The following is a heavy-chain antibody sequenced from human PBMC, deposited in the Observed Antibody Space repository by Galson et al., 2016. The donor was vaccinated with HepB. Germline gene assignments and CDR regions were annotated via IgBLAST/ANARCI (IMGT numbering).Heavy chain of an antibody. Sequence: SLRLSCAASGFTFINYVMGWVRQAPGKGLEWVSGISVASDKTYDADSVKGRFTISRDNSKSTLYLQMSSLRTEDTAVYYCVQVGDSTASWGQGTLVTVSS. CDR2: ISVASDKT. V-gene: IGHV3-23*01. CDR3: VQVGDSTAS. D-gene: IGHD3-16*01. CDR1: GFTFINYV. J-gene: IGHJ4*02.